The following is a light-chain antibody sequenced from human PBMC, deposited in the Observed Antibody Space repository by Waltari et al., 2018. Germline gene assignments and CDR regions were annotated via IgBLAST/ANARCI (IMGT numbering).Light chain of an antibody. J-gene: IGLJ2*01. CDR2: DTS. CDR3: LLSYSGARVV. CDR1: TGTVPSGHY. V-gene: IGLV7-46*01. Sequence: QAVVTQEPSLTVSPGGTVTLTCGSSTGTVPSGHYPSWFQQKPGQAPRTLIYDTSNKHSWTPARFSGSLLGGKAALTLSGAQPEDEAEYYCLLSYSGARVVFGGGTKLTVL.